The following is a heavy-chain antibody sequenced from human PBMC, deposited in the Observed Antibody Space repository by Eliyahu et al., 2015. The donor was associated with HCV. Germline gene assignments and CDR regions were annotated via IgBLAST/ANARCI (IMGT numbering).Heavy chain of an antibody. D-gene: IGHD1-26*01. Sequence: QESGPGLVKPSETLSLTCTVSGGSISNYYWSWIRQPPGKGLEWIGYIFYSGSTNYNPSLKSRVTISVDTSKNHFSLRLTSVTAADTAVYYCARGVGAAGWVDYWGQGTLVTVST. CDR1: GGSISNYY. CDR3: ARGVGAAGWVDY. CDR2: IFYSGST. V-gene: IGHV4-59*01. J-gene: IGHJ4*02.